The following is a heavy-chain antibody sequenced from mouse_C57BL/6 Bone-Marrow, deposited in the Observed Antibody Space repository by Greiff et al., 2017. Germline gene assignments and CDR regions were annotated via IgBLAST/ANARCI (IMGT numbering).Heavy chain of an antibody. J-gene: IGHJ2*01. Sequence: QVQLQQSGAELAKPGASVKLSCKASGYTFTSYWMHWVKQRPGQGLEWIGYINPSSGYTKYNQKFKDKATLTADKSSSTAYMQLSSLTYEDSAVYYCAKEEKTLNWDDYFDYWGQGTTLTVSS. CDR2: INPSSGYT. CDR1: GYTFTSYW. D-gene: IGHD4-1*01. CDR3: AKEEKTLNWDDYFDY. V-gene: IGHV1-7*01.